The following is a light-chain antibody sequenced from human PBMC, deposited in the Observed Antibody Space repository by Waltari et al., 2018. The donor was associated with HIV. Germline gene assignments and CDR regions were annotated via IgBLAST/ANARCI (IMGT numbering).Light chain of an antibody. Sequence: QSVLTQPPSVSAAPGQKVTISCSGSTSNIGKNFVSWYQQLPGTAPKLLIYDNNKRPSGIPDRFSGSKSGTSATLGITGLQTGDEANFYCGAWDTSLRAVVFGGGTKLTVL. CDR2: DNN. CDR3: GAWDTSLRAVV. V-gene: IGLV1-51*01. J-gene: IGLJ3*02. CDR1: TSNIGKNF.